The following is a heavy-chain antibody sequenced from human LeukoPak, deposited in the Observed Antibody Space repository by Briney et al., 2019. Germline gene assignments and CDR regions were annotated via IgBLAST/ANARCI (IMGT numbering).Heavy chain of an antibody. D-gene: IGHD3-22*01. J-gene: IGHJ4*02. CDR2: IKHDGSEK. CDR1: GYSFTTYW. CDR3: ARDEHQYYSESSGRFDH. V-gene: IGHV3-7*04. Sequence: QAGESLKISCQGSGYSFTTYWIHWVRQMPGKGLEWVANIKHDGSEKYYVDSVKGRFTISRDNAKNSLYLQMNSLRAEDTAVYYCARDEHQYYSESSGRFDHWGQGILVTVSS.